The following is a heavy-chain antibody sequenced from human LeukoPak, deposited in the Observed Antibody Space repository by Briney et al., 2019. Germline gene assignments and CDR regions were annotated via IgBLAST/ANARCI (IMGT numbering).Heavy chain of an antibody. V-gene: IGHV4-30-2*01. CDR1: GGSISSGDYY. D-gene: IGHD1-26*01. Sequence: PSQTLSLTCTVSGGSISSGDYYWSWIRQPPGEGLEWIGYIYHSGSTYYNPSLKSRVTISVDRSNNQFSLKLSSVTAADTAVYYCAREGRVYSTSLDYWGQGTLVTVSS. CDR2: IYHSGST. J-gene: IGHJ4*02. CDR3: AREGRVYSTSLDY.